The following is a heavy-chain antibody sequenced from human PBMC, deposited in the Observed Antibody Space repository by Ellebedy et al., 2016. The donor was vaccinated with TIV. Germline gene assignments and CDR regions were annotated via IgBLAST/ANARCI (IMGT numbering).Heavy chain of an antibody. V-gene: IGHV3-23*01. CDR3: AKDRISGDGYWVFDQ. CDR1: GFTFSRYA. J-gene: IGHJ4*02. Sequence: GESLKISCAASGFTFSRYAMAWVRQAPGKGLEWVSGIVGGGGGIFYADSMKGRFTISRDNSKNTVDLQMNSLRAEDTAVYYCAKDRISGDGYWVFDQWGQGALVTVSS. CDR2: IVGGGGGI. D-gene: IGHD5-18*01.